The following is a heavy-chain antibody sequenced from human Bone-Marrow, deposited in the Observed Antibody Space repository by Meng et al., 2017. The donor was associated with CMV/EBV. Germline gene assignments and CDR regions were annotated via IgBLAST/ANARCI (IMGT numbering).Heavy chain of an antibody. CDR3: AKDQPPIVVVPAATFDY. Sequence: GESLKISCAASGFTFSSYGMHWVRQAPGKGLEWVAFIRYDGSNKYYADSVKGRFTISRDNSKNTLYLQMNSLRAEDTAVYYCAKDQPPIVVVPAATFDYWGQGTLVTVFS. CDR1: GFTFSSYG. D-gene: IGHD2-2*01. V-gene: IGHV3-30*02. J-gene: IGHJ4*02. CDR2: IRYDGSNK.